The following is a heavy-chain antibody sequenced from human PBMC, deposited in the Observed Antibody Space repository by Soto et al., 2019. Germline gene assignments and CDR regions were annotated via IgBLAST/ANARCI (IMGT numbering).Heavy chain of an antibody. J-gene: IGHJ6*02. Sequence: SETLSLTCTVSGGSVSSGSYYCSWIRQPPGKGLEWIGYIYYSVSTNYNPSLKSRVTISVDTSKNQFSLKLSSVTAADTAVYYCASSIAVAGQAQGYYYYGMEVWGQGTTVTVSS. CDR1: GGSVSSGSYY. CDR3: ASSIAVAGQAQGYYYYGMEV. D-gene: IGHD6-19*01. CDR2: IYYSVST. V-gene: IGHV4-61*01.